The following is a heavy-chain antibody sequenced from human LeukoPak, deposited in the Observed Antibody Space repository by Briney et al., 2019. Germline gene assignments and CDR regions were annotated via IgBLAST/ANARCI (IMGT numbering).Heavy chain of an antibody. Sequence: QPGGSLRLSCAASGFTFSSYEMNWVRQAPGKGLEWVSYISSSGTTIYYADSVKCRFTISRDNAKNSLYLQMNSLRAEDTAVYYCARRYCSSTSCLIDYWGQGTLVTVSS. CDR3: ARRYCSSTSCLIDY. J-gene: IGHJ4*02. D-gene: IGHD2-2*01. CDR2: ISSSGTTI. V-gene: IGHV3-48*03. CDR1: GFTFSSYE.